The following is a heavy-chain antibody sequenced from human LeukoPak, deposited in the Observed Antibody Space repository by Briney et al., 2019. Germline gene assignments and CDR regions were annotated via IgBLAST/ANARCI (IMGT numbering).Heavy chain of an antibody. Sequence: GESLKISCQGSGSSFTDYWISWVRQMPGKGLEWMGIIYPGDSDTKYSPSFQGQVTISADKSISTAYLQWDSLRASDTAMYYCARRSLNYYEDSFDIWGQGTMVTVSS. CDR2: IYPGDSDT. CDR3: ARRSLNYYEDSFDI. V-gene: IGHV5-51*01. J-gene: IGHJ3*02. CDR1: GSSFTDYW. D-gene: IGHD3-22*01.